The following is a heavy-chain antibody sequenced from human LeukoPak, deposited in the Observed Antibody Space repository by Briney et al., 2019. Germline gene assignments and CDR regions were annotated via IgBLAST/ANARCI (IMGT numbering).Heavy chain of an antibody. CDR2: INPNSGGT. Sequence: ASVKVSCKASGYTFTGYYMHWVRQAPGQGLEWMGRINPNSGGTNYAQKFQGRVTMTRDTSISTAYMELSRLRSDDTAVYYCARFNSGSYYLSSDYWGQGTLVTVSS. CDR3: ARFNSGSYYLSSDY. D-gene: IGHD1-26*01. V-gene: IGHV1-2*06. J-gene: IGHJ4*02. CDR1: GYTFTGYY.